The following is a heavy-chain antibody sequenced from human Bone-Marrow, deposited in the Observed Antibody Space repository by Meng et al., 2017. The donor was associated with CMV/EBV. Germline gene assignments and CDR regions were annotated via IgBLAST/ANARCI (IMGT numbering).Heavy chain of an antibody. Sequence: GESLKISCAASGFSFGSYMMTWVRQAPGKGLEWVSLISSGGTQTQYADSVKGRFIISKDNSQNMVYLQMNSLRAEDTAVYYCATLFSYHYLRYCGQGTLVTVSS. D-gene: IGHD3-22*01. CDR2: ISSGGTQT. J-gene: IGHJ4*02. V-gene: IGHV3-23*03. CDR3: ATLFSYHYLRY. CDR1: GFSFGSYM.